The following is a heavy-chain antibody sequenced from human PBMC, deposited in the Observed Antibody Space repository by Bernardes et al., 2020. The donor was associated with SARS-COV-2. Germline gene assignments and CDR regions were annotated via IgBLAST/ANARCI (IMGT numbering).Heavy chain of an antibody. J-gene: IGHJ6*02. CDR1: GFTFSDYY. CDR3: AGDLVVRGGREYYSGMDG. CDR2: ISSSGSTI. V-gene: IGHV3-11*01. Sequence: GGSLRLSCAASGFTFSDYYMSWIRQAPGKGLEWVSYISSSGSTIYYADSVKGRFTISRDNAKNSLYLQMNSLRAEDTAVYYCAGDLVVRGGREYYSGMDGWGQGTTGTVAS. D-gene: IGHD3-10*01.